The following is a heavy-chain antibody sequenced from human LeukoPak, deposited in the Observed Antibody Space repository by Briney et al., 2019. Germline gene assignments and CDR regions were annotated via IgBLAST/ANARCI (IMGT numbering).Heavy chain of an antibody. CDR3: AREGITMVRGVRFDY. CDR2: IYTSGST. J-gene: IGHJ4*02. V-gene: IGHV4-4*07. D-gene: IGHD3-10*01. CDR1: GCSISSYY. Sequence: SETLSLTCTVSGCSISSYYWGWIRQPAGKGLEWIGRIYTSGSTNYNPSLKSRVTMSVDTSKNQFSLKLSSVTAADTAVYYCAREGITMVRGVRFDYWGQGTLVTVSS.